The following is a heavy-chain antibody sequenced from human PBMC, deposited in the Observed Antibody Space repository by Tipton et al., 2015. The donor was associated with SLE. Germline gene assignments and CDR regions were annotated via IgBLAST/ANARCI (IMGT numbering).Heavy chain of an antibody. Sequence: TLSLTCAVSGGSISSSSYYWGWIRQPPGKGLEWIGCIYSSVSTNYNPSLKSRVTISVDTSKNQFSLKLSSVTAADTAVYYCARHTYYYDSSGYYYSGAFDIWGQGTMVTVSS. J-gene: IGHJ3*02. CDR1: GGSISSSSYY. CDR2: IYSSVST. V-gene: IGHV4-39*01. CDR3: ARHTYYYDSSGYYYSGAFDI. D-gene: IGHD3-22*01.